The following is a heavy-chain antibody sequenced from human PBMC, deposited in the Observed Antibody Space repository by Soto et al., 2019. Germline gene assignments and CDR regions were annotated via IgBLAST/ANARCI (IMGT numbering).Heavy chain of an antibody. D-gene: IGHD3-3*01. CDR2: VNQSGTY. CDR3: ARSSFVLRFLERTTDYFDY. Sequence: SETLSLTCGVSGDSTRSRYWWTWLRRPPGRGLEWIGEVNQSGTYNYNPSLKSRVTISVDTSKNQFSLKLSSVTAADTAVYYCARSSFVLRFLERTTDYFDYWGQGTLVTV. J-gene: IGHJ4*02. CDR1: GDSTRSRYW. V-gene: IGHV4-4*02.